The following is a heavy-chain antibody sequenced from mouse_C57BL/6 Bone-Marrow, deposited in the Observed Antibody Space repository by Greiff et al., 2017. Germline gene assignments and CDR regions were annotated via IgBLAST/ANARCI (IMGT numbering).Heavy chain of an antibody. CDR2: IHPNSGST. J-gene: IGHJ4*01. CDR3: ARSGLRPRDY. V-gene: IGHV1-64*01. CDR1: DYTFTSYW. D-gene: IGHD1-2*01. Sequence: VQLQQPGAELVKPGASVKLSCKASDYTFTSYWMHWVKQRPGQGLEWIGMIHPNSGSTNYNEKFKSKATLTVDKSSSTAYMQLSSLTSEDSAVYYCARSGLRPRDYWGQGTSVTVSS.